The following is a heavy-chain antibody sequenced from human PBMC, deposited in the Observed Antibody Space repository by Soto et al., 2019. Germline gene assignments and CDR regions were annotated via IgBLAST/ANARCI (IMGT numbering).Heavy chain of an antibody. D-gene: IGHD3-3*01. CDR1: GGSVTTYS. CDR2: IISILGTT. J-gene: IGHJ4*02. CDR3: GRVGQVLDETFDS. V-gene: IGHV1-69*01. Sequence: QVLLVQSGAEVKKPGSSVKVSCRASGGSVTTYSISWVRQAPGQGLEWMGGIISILGTTNYAQKFRGRVSISADESTSTVYMELSSLRYEDTAVYYCGRVGQVLDETFDSWGQGTLVTVSS.